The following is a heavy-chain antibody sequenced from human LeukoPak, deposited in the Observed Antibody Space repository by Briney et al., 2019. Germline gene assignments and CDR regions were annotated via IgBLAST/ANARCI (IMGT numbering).Heavy chain of an antibody. Sequence: SETLSLTCTVSGGSISSYYWSWIRQPAGKGLEWIGRIYTSGSTNYNPSLKSRVTMSVDTSKNQFSLKLSSVTAADTAVYYCAREVVVIAMVAFDIWAKGQWSPSLQ. J-gene: IGHJ3*02. CDR1: GGSISSYY. V-gene: IGHV4-4*07. CDR2: IYTSGST. CDR3: AREVVVIAMVAFDI. D-gene: IGHD2-21*01.